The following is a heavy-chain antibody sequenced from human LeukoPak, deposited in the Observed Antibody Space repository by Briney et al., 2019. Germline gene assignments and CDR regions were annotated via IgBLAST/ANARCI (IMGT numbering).Heavy chain of an antibody. D-gene: IGHD6-6*01. CDR3: ARADSSIAARLSRSSIFNYYYYMDV. CDR1: GFTLISYW. V-gene: IGHV3-7*01. CDR2: IKQDGSEK. J-gene: IGHJ6*03. Sequence: GGSLRLSCAASGFTLISYWMTWVRQAPGKGLEWVANIKQDGSEKYYVDSVKGRFTISRDNAKNSLYLQMNSLRDEDTAVYYCARADSSIAARLSRSSIFNYYYYMDVWGKGTTVTVSS.